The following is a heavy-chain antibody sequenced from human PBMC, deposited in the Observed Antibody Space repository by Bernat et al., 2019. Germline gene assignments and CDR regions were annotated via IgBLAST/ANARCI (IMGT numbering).Heavy chain of an antibody. CDR3: ARSPEGLVDVLLWFREFEYFQH. Sequence: QVQLVQSGSELKKPGASVKVSCKASGYTFTSYAMNWVRQAPGQGLEWMGWINTNTGNPTYAQGFTGRFVFSLDTSVSTAYLQISSLKAEDTAVYYCARSPEGLVDVLLWFREFEYFQHWGQGTLVTVSS. D-gene: IGHD3-10*01. CDR1: GYTFTSYA. V-gene: IGHV7-4-1*02. CDR2: INTNTGNP. J-gene: IGHJ1*01.